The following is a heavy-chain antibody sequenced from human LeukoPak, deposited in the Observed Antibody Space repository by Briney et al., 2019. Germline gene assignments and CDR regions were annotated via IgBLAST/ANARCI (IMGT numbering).Heavy chain of an antibody. CDR2: IYYSGST. CDR3: ARAGEGAAVFPYYYYYMDV. J-gene: IGHJ6*03. D-gene: IGHD6-13*01. Sequence: SETLSLTCTVSGGSISSSSYYWGWIRQPPGKGLEWIGSIYYSGSTYYNPSLKSRVTISVDTSKNQFSLKLTSVTAADTAVYYCARAGEGAAVFPYYYYYMDVWGKGTTVTISS. CDR1: GGSISSSSYY. V-gene: IGHV4-39*07.